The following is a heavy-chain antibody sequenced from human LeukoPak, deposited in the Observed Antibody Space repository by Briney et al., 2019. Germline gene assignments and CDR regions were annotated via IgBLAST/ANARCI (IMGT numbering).Heavy chain of an antibody. CDR3: ARDLWFGEPHVNWFDP. D-gene: IGHD3-10*01. CDR1: GFTFSSYS. V-gene: IGHV3-21*01. J-gene: IGHJ5*02. Sequence: GGTLRLSCAASGFTFSSYSMNWVRQAPGKGLEWVSSISSSSSYIYYADSVKGRFTISRDNAKNSLYLQMNSLRAEDTAVYYCARDLWFGEPHVNWFDPWGQGTLVTVSS. CDR2: ISSSSSYI.